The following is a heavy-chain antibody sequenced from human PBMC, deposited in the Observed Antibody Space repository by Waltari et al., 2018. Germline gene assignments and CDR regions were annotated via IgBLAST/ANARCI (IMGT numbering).Heavy chain of an antibody. J-gene: IGHJ3*01. V-gene: IGHV3-74*01. CDR2: INSDGSGT. D-gene: IGHD1-7*01. CDR3: ASGNSHAFDL. Sequence: EVQLVESGGGLVQPGGSLSVSCTSHGFTLLSNWMPWVRQVPGKGLVGVSRINSDGSGTSYADSAKGRFTISRDNAKNTLFLQMNSLRGEDTAVYYCASGNSHAFDLWGQGKMVTVSS. CDR1: GFTLLSNW.